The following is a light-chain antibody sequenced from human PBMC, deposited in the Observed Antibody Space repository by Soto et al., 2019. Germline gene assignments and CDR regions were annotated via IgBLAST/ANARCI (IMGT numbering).Light chain of an antibody. CDR2: SNN. CDR1: SSNIGSNT. V-gene: IGLV1-44*01. J-gene: IGLJ2*01. CDR3: AAWDDSLNGVV. Sequence: QPVLTQPPSASWTPGQRVTISCSGSSSNIGSNTVNWYQQLPGTAPKLLIYSNNQRPSGVPDRFSGSKSGTSASLAISGLQSEDEADYYCAAWDDSLNGVVFGGGTKLTVL.